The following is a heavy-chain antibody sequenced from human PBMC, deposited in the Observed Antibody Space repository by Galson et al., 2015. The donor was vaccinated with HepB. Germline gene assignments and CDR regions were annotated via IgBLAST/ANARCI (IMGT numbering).Heavy chain of an antibody. CDR3: ARAGHSAHPLEEREKRYFDY. CDR1: GYSFTSYW. CDR2: IYPGDSDT. V-gene: IGHV5-51*01. D-gene: IGHD1-1*01. J-gene: IGHJ4*02. Sequence: QSGAEVKKPGESLKISCKGSGYSFTSYWIGWVRQMPGKGLEWMGIIYPGDSDTRYSPSFQGQVTISADKSISTAYLQWSSLKASDTAMYYCARAGHSAHPLEEREKRYFDYWGQGTLVTVSS.